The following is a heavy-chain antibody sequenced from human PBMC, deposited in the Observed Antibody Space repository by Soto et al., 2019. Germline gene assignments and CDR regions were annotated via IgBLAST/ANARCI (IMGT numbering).Heavy chain of an antibody. Sequence: SETLSLTCTVSGGSISSGGYYWSWIRQHPGKGLEWIGYIYYSGSTYYNPSLKSRVTISVDTSKNQFSLKLSSVTAADTAVYYCAVGYCGSTSCPTQYYYYYGMDVWGQGTTVTVSS. CDR1: GGSISSGGYY. D-gene: IGHD2-2*01. V-gene: IGHV4-31*03. CDR2: IYYSGST. CDR3: AVGYCGSTSCPTQYYYYYGMDV. J-gene: IGHJ6*02.